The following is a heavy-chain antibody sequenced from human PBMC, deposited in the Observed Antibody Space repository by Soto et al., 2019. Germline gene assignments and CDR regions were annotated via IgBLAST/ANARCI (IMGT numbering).Heavy chain of an antibody. D-gene: IGHD2-2*01. J-gene: IGHJ5*02. CDR2: ISAYNGNT. CDR1: GYTFTRYG. CDR3: ARVGLGYCSSTSCRGPWFDP. V-gene: IGHV1-18*01. Sequence: GASVKVSCKASGYTFTRYGISWGRQAPGQGLEWMGWISAYNGNTNYAQKLQGRVTMTTDTSTSTAYMELRSLRSDDTAVYYCARVGLGYCSSTSCRGPWFDPWGQGTLVTVSS.